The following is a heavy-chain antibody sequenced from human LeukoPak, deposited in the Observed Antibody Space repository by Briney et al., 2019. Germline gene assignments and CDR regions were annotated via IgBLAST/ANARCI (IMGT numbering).Heavy chain of an antibody. D-gene: IGHD3-9*01. CDR2: ISGSGGST. CDR1: GFTFSSYA. Sequence: GGSLRLSCAASGFTFSSYAMSWVRQAPGKGLEWVSAISGSGGSTYYADSVKGRFTNSRDNSKNTLYLQMNSLRAEDTAVYYCAKDATYYDILTGLYYFDYWGQGTLVTVSS. V-gene: IGHV3-23*01. CDR3: AKDATYYDILTGLYYFDY. J-gene: IGHJ4*02.